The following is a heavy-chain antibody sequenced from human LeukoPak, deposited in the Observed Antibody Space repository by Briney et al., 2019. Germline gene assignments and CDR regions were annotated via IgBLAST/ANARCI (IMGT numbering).Heavy chain of an antibody. V-gene: IGHV1-18*01. Sequence: ASVKVSCKASGYTFTSYGISWVRQAPGQGLEWMGWISAYNGNTNYAQKLQGRVTMTTDTSTSTAYMELRSLRSDDKAVYYCARDTPGYCSGGSCPFDPWGQGTLVTVSS. D-gene: IGHD2-15*01. J-gene: IGHJ5*02. CDR3: ARDTPGYCSGGSCPFDP. CDR2: ISAYNGNT. CDR1: GYTFTSYG.